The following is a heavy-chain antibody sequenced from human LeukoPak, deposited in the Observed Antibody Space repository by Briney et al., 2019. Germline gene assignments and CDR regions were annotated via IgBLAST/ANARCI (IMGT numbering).Heavy chain of an antibody. D-gene: IGHD3-16*01. V-gene: IGHV1-69*04. CDR1: GGTFSSYA. J-gene: IGHJ6*02. CDR2: IIPILGIA. CDR3: ARRGSYYYGMDV. Sequence: VASVKVSCKASGGTFSSYAISGVRQAPGQGLEWMGRIIPILGIANYAQKFQGRATITADKSTSTAYMELSSLRSEDTAVYYCARRGSYYYGMDVWGQGTTVTVSS.